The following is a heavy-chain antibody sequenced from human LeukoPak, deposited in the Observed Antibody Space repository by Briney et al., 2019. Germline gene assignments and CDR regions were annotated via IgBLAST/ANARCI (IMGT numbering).Heavy chain of an antibody. CDR1: RGTFSSYA. J-gene: IGHJ5*02. CDR3: ARDRPGRYCTSTSCFIASPFDP. D-gene: IGHD2-2*01. Sequence: VASVTVSCKASRGTFSSYAITWVRQAPGQGLEWLGGIIPKFGTAIYAQKFQGRLTITADESTSTAYLELSSLSSDDTAIYYCARDRPGRYCTSTSCFIASPFDPWGQGTLVTVSS. CDR2: IIPKFGTA. V-gene: IGHV1-69*13.